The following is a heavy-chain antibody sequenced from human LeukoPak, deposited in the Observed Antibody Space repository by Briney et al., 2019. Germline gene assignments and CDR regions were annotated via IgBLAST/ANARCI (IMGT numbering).Heavy chain of an antibody. V-gene: IGHV3-23*01. J-gene: IGHJ6*03. CDR1: GFTFSTCA. CDR2: ISGAAISI. D-gene: IGHD3-10*01. CDR3: AKSPRGYNYYMDV. Sequence: GGSLRLSCAVTGFTFSTCAMSWVRQAPGKGLEWVAVISGAAISIYYADSVKGRFTISRDNSNNTLYLQMNSLRAEDTAIYYCAKSPRGYNYYMDVSGKGTTVTVSS.